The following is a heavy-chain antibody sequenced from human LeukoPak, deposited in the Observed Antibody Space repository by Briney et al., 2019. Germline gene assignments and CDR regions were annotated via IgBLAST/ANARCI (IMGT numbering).Heavy chain of an antibody. Sequence: GGSLRLSCAASGFTVSSNYMSWVRQAPGKGLEWVSVIYSGGSTYYADSVKGRFTIFIDNSKNTLYLQMNSLRAEDTAVYYCASTAMGDYFDYWGQGTLVTVSS. CDR1: GFTVSSNY. D-gene: IGHD5-18*01. CDR2: IYSGGST. V-gene: IGHV3-66*01. J-gene: IGHJ4*02. CDR3: ASTAMGDYFDY.